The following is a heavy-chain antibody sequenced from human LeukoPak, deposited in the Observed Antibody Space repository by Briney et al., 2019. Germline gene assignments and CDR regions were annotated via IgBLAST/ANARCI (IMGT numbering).Heavy chain of an antibody. J-gene: IGHJ4*02. CDR3: ARVSGSYPQGLFDY. Sequence: NPSETLSLTCTGSGGSISSGDYYWSWIRQPPEKGLEWIGYIYYSGSTNYNPSLESRVTISVDTSKNQFSLKLSSVTAADTAVYYCARVSGSYPQGLFDYWGQGTLVTVSS. V-gene: IGHV4-61*08. CDR2: IYYSGST. D-gene: IGHD1-26*01. CDR1: GGSISSGDYY.